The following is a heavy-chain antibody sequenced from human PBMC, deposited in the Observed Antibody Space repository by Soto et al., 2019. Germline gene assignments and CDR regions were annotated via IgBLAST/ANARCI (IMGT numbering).Heavy chain of an antibody. J-gene: IGHJ5*02. Sequence: SETLSLTCTVSGGSISSYYWSWIRQPPGKGLEWIGYIYYSGSTNYNPSLKSRVTISVDTSKNQFSLKLSSVTAADTAVYYCARGLAGGAAAGTDIGFDPWGQGTLVTVS. CDR3: ARGLAGGAAAGTDIGFDP. CDR1: GGSISSYY. CDR2: IYYSGST. D-gene: IGHD6-13*01. V-gene: IGHV4-59*01.